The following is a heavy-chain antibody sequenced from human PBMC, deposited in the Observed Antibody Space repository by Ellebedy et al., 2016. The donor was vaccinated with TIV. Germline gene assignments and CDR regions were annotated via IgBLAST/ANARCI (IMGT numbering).Heavy chain of an antibody. D-gene: IGHD3-22*01. V-gene: IGHV1-3*01. CDR3: ARGYYDSTSGGFEP. J-gene: IGHJ5*02. CDR2: INAGNGNT. Sequence: AASVKVSCKASGYTFTTYAMHWVRQAPGQRLEWMGWINAGNGNTEYSQKFQGRVTITRDTSASTAYMQLSSLRSEDTAVYYCARGYYDSTSGGFEPWGQGTLVTVSS. CDR1: GYTFTTYA.